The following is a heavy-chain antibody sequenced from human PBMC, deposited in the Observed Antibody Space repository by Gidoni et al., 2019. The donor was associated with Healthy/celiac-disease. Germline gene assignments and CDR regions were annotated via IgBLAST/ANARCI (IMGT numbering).Heavy chain of an antibody. Sequence: EVQLVESGGVVFQPGGSLRLSCAASGFTFDAYTMHWVRQAPGKGLEWVSLISWDGGSTYYADSVKGRFTISRDNSKNSLYLQMNSLRTEDTALYYCAKDFGSSGYMDYWGQGTLVTVSS. CDR1: GFTFDAYT. J-gene: IGHJ4*02. CDR2: ISWDGGST. V-gene: IGHV3-43*01. CDR3: AKDFGSSGYMDY. D-gene: IGHD3-22*01.